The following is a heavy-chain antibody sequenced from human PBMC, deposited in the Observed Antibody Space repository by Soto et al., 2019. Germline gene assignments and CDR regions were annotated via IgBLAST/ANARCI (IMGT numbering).Heavy chain of an antibody. CDR1: GFTFYNYA. D-gene: IGHD2-8*01. Sequence: EVQLLESGGGLVRPGGSPRLSCAASGFTFYNYAMNWVRQAPGKGLEWVSTISGGGDGTYYADSVKGRFTIPRDNSRNTVYLQMNSLRAEDTAVYYCAKKGLGSLATYCTTGDCHYAFDVWGQGTLVTVSS. J-gene: IGHJ3*01. V-gene: IGHV3-23*01. CDR3: AKKGLGSLATYCTTGDCHYAFDV. CDR2: ISGGGDGT.